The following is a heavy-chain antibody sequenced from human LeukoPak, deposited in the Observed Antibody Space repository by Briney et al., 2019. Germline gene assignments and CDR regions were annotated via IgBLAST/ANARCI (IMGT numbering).Heavy chain of an antibody. CDR3: ARVRWGDLDY. CDR1: GFTFSSYA. CDR2: ISSNGGST. V-gene: IGHV3-64*01. D-gene: IGHD2-21*01. Sequence: GGSLRLSCAASGFTFSSYAMHWVRQAPGKGLEYVSAISSNGGSTYYANPVKGRFTISRDNSKNTLYLQMGSLRAEDMAVYYCARVRWGDLDYWGQGTLVTVSS. J-gene: IGHJ4*02.